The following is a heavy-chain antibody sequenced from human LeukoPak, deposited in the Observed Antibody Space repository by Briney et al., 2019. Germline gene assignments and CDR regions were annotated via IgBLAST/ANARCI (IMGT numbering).Heavy chain of an antibody. CDR2: IWQDGSIE. V-gene: IGHV3-30*02. D-gene: IGHD6-19*01. J-gene: IGHJ4*02. CDR1: GFTFSSYV. CDR3: AREWVPPSGDSSGLTGFDY. Sequence: PGGSLRLSCAASGFTFSSYVMHWVRQAPGKGLEWVALIWQDGSIEHYADSVKGRFTISRDNSKNTLDLQMNSLRGEDTAVYYCAREWVPPSGDSSGLTGFDYWGQGTLVTVSS.